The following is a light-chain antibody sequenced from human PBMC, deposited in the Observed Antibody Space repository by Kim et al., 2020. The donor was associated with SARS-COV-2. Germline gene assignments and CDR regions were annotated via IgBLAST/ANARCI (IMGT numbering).Light chain of an antibody. J-gene: IGKJ4*01. CDR2: GAS. CDR1: QSVSSSY. CDR3: QQYGSSPRT. Sequence: LSPGERATLSCRASQSVSSSYLAWYLQKPGQAPRLLIYGASSRATGIPARFSGSGSGTDFTLTISRLEPEDFAVYYCQQYGSSPRTFGGGTKVEI. V-gene: IGKV3-20*01.